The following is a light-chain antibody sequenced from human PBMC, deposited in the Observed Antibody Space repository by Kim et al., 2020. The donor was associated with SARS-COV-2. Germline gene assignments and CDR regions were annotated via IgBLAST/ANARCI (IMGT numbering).Light chain of an antibody. J-gene: IGLJ2*01. Sequence: QSALTQPASVSGSPGQSITISCTGTSSDVGSYDLVSWYQQHPGKAPKLMIYEVSERPSGVSNRFSGSKSGNTASLTISGLQAEDEAEYFCCSYAGTRTLVFGGGTQLTVL. V-gene: IGLV2-23*02. CDR1: SSDVGSYDL. CDR2: EVS. CDR3: CSYAGTRTLV.